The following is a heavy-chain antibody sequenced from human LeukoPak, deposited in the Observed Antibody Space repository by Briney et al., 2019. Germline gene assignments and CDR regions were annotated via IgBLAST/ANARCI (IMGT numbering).Heavy chain of an antibody. V-gene: IGHV1-24*01. J-gene: IGHJ4*02. CDR1: GYTLTELS. CDR2: FDPEDGET. Sequence: GASVKVSCKVSGYTLTELSMHWVRQAPGKGLEWMGGFDPEDGETIYAQKFQGRVIMTEDTSTDTAYMELSSLRFEDTAVYYCATYPLAVAAYYFDYWGQGTLVTVSS. D-gene: IGHD6-19*01. CDR3: ATYPLAVAAYYFDY.